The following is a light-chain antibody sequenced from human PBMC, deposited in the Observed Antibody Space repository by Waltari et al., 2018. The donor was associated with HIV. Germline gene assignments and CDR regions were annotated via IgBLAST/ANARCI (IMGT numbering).Light chain of an antibody. Sequence: QSALTQPASVSGSPGQSITFSCSGSSSDIGAYNFVSWYQQHPGKAPKLIIYEVSNRPSGVSDRFSGSSSDNTASLTISGLQAEDEADYYCSSYTTRNTLLFGGGTRLTVL. CDR3: SSYTTRNTLL. CDR2: EVS. V-gene: IGLV2-14*01. J-gene: IGLJ2*01. CDR1: SSDIGAYNF.